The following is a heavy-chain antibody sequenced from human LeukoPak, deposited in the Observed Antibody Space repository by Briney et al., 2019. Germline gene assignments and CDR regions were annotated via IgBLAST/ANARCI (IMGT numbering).Heavy chain of an antibody. CDR1: GYTFTSYG. D-gene: IGHD2-2*01. V-gene: IGHV1-18*01. J-gene: IGHJ3*02. CDR2: ISAYNGNT. Sequence: ASVKVSCKASGYTFTSYGISWVRQAPGQGLEWMGWISAYNGNTNYAQKLQGRVTMTTDTSTSTAYMELRSLRSDDTAVYYCARDPSKYQLLISAGDAFDIWSQGTMVTVSS. CDR3: ARDPSKYQLLISAGDAFDI.